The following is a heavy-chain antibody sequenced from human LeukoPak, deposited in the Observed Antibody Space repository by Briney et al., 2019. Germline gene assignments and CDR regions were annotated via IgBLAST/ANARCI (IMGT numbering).Heavy chain of an antibody. J-gene: IGHJ2*01. CDR2: FDPEDGET. V-gene: IGHV1-24*01. CDR1: GYTLTELS. D-gene: IGHD2-2*01. Sequence: ASVKVSCKVSGYTLTELSMHWVRQAPGKGLEWMGGFDPEDGETIYAQKFQGRVTMTEDTSTDTAYMELSSLRSEDTAVYYCATTTPGDDIVVVPASYGPFFDLWGRGTLVTVSS. CDR3: ATTTPGDDIVVVPASYGPFFDL.